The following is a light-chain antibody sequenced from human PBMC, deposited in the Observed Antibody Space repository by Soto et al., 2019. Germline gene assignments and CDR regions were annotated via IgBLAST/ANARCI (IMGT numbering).Light chain of an antibody. CDR1: RGISSY. V-gene: IGKV1-9*01. CDR2: SAS. CDR3: QQLNSYPQT. Sequence: IQLTESSSSLSASVGGRVTITCQASRGISSYLAWYQQKPGKAPKLLVYSASTLQSGVPSRFSGSGSGPDFTLTISSLQPEDSATFFCQQLNSYPQTFGQGTRLEIK. J-gene: IGKJ5*01.